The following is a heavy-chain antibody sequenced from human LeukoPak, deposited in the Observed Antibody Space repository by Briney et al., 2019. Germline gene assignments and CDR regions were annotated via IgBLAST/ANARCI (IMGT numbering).Heavy chain of an antibody. CDR1: GGTFSSYA. D-gene: IGHD3-10*01. J-gene: IGHJ6*03. V-gene: IGHV1-69*01. Sequence: SVKVSCKASGGTFSSYAISWVRQAPGQGLEWMGGIIPIFGTANYAQKFQGRVTITADESTSTAYMELSSLRSEDMAVYYCARGVRGVIGYYYYMDVWGKGTTVTVSS. CDR3: ARGVRGVIGYYYYMDV. CDR2: IIPIFGTA.